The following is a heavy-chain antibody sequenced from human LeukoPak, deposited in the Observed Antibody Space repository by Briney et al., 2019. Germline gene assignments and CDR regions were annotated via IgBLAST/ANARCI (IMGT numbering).Heavy chain of an antibody. J-gene: IGHJ6*02. V-gene: IGHV3-30*04. CDR3: AREVVATIPYYYGMDV. CDR2: ISYDGSNK. CDR1: GFTFSSYA. D-gene: IGHD5-12*01. Sequence: GGSLRLSCAASGFTFSSYAMHWVRQAPGKGLEWVAVISYDGSNKYYADSVKGRFTISRDNSKNTLYLQMNSLRAEDTAVYYCAREVVATIPYYYGMDVWGQGTTVTVSS.